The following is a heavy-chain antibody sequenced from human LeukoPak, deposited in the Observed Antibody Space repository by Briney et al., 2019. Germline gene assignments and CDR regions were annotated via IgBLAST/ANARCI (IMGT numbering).Heavy chain of an antibody. Sequence: GGSLRLSCAASGFTFDDYGMSWVRQAPGKGLEWVSGINWKGGSTGYADSVKGRFTISRDNAKNSLYLQMNSLRAEDTAVYYCARVSDYGDYCDYWGQGTLVTVSS. V-gene: IGHV3-20*04. J-gene: IGHJ4*02. CDR3: ARVSDYGDYCDY. CDR2: INWKGGST. D-gene: IGHD4-17*01. CDR1: GFTFDDYG.